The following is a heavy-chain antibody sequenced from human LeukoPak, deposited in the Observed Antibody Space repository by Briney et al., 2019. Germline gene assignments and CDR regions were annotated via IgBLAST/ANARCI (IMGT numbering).Heavy chain of an antibody. CDR2: IWYDGSNK. CDR1: GFTFSSYG. D-gene: IGHD6-13*01. CDR3: AIAAAGSWYFDL. Sequence: GGSLRLSCAASGFTFSSYGMHWVRQAPGKGLEWVAVIWYDGSNKYYADSVKGRFTISRDNSKNTLYLQMNSLRAEDTAVYNCAIAAAGSWYFDLWGRGTLVTVSS. J-gene: IGHJ2*01. V-gene: IGHV3-33*01.